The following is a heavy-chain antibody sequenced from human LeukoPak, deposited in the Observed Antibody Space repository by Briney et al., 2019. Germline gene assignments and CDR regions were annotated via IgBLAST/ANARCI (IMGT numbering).Heavy chain of an antibody. CDR1: GFTFSSYA. V-gene: IGHV3-30*04. CDR3: ARDSPTIVVVITYGLVAFDI. CDR2: IAYDGSNK. Sequence: GGSLRLSCAASGFTFSSYAMHWVRQAPGKGLEWGAVIAYDGSNKYYADSVKGRFTISRDNSKNTLYLQMNSLRAEDTAVYYCARDSPTIVVVITYGLVAFDIWGQGTMVTVSS. D-gene: IGHD3-22*01. J-gene: IGHJ3*02.